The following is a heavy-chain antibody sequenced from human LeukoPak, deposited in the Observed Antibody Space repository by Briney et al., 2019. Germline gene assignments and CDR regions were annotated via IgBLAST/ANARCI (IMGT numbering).Heavy chain of an antibody. CDR2: ISAYNGNT. D-gene: IGHD3-3*01. J-gene: IGHJ4*02. CDR3: AITPEVDFWSGYHSPLDY. V-gene: IGHV1-18*01. CDR1: GYTFTSYG. Sequence: ASVKVSCKASGYTFTSYGISWVRQAPGQGLEWMGWISAYNGNTNYAQKLQGRVTMTTDTSTSTAYMERRSLRSEDTAVYYCAITPEVDFWSGYHSPLDYWGQGTLVTVSS.